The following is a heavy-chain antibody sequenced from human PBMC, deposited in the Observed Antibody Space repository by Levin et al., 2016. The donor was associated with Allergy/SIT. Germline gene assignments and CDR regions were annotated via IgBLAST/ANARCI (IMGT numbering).Heavy chain of an antibody. J-gene: IGHJ6*03. Sequence: GSLRLSCAVSGGSISNNNWWSWVRQPPGKGLEWIGEIYHSGSTNYNPSLKSRATISVDKSKNQFSLKLSSVTAADTAIYYCARTTKPDPPSNYYYYMDVWGKGTTVTVSS. CDR1: GGSISNNNW. D-gene: IGHD1-14*01. V-gene: IGHV4-4*02. CDR3: ARTTKPDPPSNYYYYMDV. CDR2: IYHSGST.